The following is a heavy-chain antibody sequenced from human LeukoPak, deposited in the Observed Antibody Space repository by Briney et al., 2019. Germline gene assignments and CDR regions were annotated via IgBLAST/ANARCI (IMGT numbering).Heavy chain of an antibody. Sequence: GGSLRLSCAASGFTFSNYWMHWVRQAPGKGLVWVSRINIDGSSTSYADSVKGRFTISRDNAKNTLYLQMNSLRAEDTAVYYCARELREGGWGQGTLVTVSS. J-gene: IGHJ4*02. D-gene: IGHD4-17*01. CDR3: ARELREGG. CDR2: INIDGSST. CDR1: GFTFSNYW. V-gene: IGHV3-74*01.